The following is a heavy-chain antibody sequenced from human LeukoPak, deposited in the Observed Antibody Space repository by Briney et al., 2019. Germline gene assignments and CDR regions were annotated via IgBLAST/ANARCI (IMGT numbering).Heavy chain of an antibody. J-gene: IGHJ6*03. D-gene: IGHD6-19*01. V-gene: IGHV3-23*01. CDR3: ARDPVYSSGWYRRYYYYYMDV. Sequence: GGSLRLSCAASGFTFSSYGMNWVRQAPGKGLEGVSGIVPSGGTTYYPDSVKGRFTISRDNSKNTLYLQMNSLRAEDTAVYYCARDPVYSSGWYRRYYYYYMDVWGKGTTVTVSS. CDR1: GFTFSSYG. CDR2: IVPSGGTT.